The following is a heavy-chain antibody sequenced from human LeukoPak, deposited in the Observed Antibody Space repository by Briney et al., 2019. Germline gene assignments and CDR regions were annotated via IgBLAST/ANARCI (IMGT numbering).Heavy chain of an antibody. CDR2: ISGSGGST. CDR1: GFTFSSYA. CDR3: AKFLPTHIVVANYYFDY. D-gene: IGHD2-21*01. V-gene: IGHV3-23*01. Sequence: GGSLRLSCAASGFTFSSYAMSWVRQAPGKGLEWVSAISGSGGSTYYADSVKGRFTISRDNSKNTLYLQMKSLRAEDTAVYYCAKFLPTHIVVANYYFDYWGQGTLVIVSS. J-gene: IGHJ4*02.